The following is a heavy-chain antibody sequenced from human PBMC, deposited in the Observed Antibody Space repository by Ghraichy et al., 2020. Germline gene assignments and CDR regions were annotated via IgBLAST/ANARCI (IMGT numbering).Heavy chain of an antibody. CDR1: GGSISSGGYY. Sequence: SETLSLTCTVSGGSISSGGYYWSWIRQHPGKGLEWIGYIYYSGSTYYNPSLKSRVTISVDTSKNQFSLKLSSVTAADTAVYYCARDPIRDYYDSSGYYHDAFDIWGQGTMVTVSS. CDR2: IYYSGST. D-gene: IGHD3-22*01. V-gene: IGHV4-31*03. CDR3: ARDPIRDYYDSSGYYHDAFDI. J-gene: IGHJ3*02.